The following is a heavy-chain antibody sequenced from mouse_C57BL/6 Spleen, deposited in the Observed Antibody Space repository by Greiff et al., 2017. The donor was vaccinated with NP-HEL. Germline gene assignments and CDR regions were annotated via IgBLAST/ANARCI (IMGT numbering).Heavy chain of an antibody. CDR1: GYAFSSSW. Sequence: QVQLKQSGPELVKPGASVKISCKASGYAFSSSWMNWVKQRPGKGLEWIGRIYPGDGDTNSNGKFKGKATLTADKSSSTAYMQLSSLTSEDSAVYFRASGEGDYGNDGWVAYWGQGTRVTVSA. V-gene: IGHV1-82*01. D-gene: IGHD2-2*01. CDR3: ASGEGDYGNDGWVAY. J-gene: IGHJ3*01. CDR2: IYPGDGDT.